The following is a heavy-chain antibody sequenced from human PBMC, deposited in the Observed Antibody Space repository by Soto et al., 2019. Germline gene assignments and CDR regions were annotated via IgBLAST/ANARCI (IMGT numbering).Heavy chain of an antibody. Sequence: PGGSLRLSCAASGFTFSSYGMHWVRQAPGKGLEWVAVIWYDGSNKYYADSVKGRFTISRDNSKNTLYLQMNSLRAEDTAVYYCARAPYGSGSYSSDYSDYWGQGTLVTVSS. D-gene: IGHD3-10*01. V-gene: IGHV3-33*01. CDR1: GFTFSSYG. CDR2: IWYDGSNK. CDR3: ARAPYGSGSYSSDYSDY. J-gene: IGHJ4*02.